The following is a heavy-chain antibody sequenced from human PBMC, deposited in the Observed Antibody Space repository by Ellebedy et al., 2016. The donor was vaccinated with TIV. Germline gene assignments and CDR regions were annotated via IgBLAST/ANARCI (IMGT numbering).Heavy chain of an antibody. V-gene: IGHV1-18*04. CDR1: GYTFTKYG. CDR2: ISGYNGET. J-gene: IGHJ5*02. Sequence: ASVKVSCKASGYTFTKYGISWVRQAPGQGLEWMGWISGYNGETNYAQKFQGRVTMTTDPSTNTVYMELRSLSFDDPAVYYCTRGFYEKFEPWGQGTLVTVS. CDR3: TRGFYEKFEP. D-gene: IGHD5/OR15-5a*01.